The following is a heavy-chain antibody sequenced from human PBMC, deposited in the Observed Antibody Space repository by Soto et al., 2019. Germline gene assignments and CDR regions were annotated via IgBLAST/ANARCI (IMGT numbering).Heavy chain of an antibody. V-gene: IGHV3-72*01. J-gene: IGHJ5*02. CDR3: AVTLPNWFGP. Sequence: GGSLRLSCAASGFTFSDHYMDWVRQAPGKGLEWVGRTRNKANSYTTEYAASVKGRFTISRDDSKNSLYLQMNSLKTEDTAVYYCAVTLPNWFGPWGQGTLVTVSS. CDR1: GFTFSDHY. CDR2: TRNKANSYTT.